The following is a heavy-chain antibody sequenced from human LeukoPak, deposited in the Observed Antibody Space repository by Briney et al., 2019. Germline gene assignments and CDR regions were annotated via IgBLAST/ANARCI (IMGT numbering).Heavy chain of an antibody. CDR2: IKSDGST. Sequence: QRGGSLRLSCAASGFTFSSYWMHWVRQAPGKGLVWVSRIKSDGSTNYADSVKGRFTISRDNAKNTVSLQMNSLRAEDTGVYYCARAPSEIGGYYPEYFRHWGQGTLVTVSS. J-gene: IGHJ1*01. V-gene: IGHV3-74*01. CDR1: GFTFSSYW. CDR3: ARAPSEIGGYYPEYFRH. D-gene: IGHD3-22*01.